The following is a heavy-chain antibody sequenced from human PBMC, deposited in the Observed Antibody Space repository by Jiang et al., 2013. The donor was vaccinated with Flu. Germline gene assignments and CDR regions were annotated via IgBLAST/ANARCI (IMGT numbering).Heavy chain of an antibody. CDR1: GGPISGYH. D-gene: IGHD1-1*01. CDR3: ARVGALHWNLDY. Sequence: VLLKPSETLSLTCAVSGGPISGYHWSWIRQSPGKGLEWIGYIYYSGSTDYNPSLKSRVTISVDTAKNQFSLKLSSVTAADTAVYYCARVGALHWNLDYWGQGTLVTVSS. V-gene: IGHV4-59*01. J-gene: IGHJ4*02. CDR2: IYYSGST.